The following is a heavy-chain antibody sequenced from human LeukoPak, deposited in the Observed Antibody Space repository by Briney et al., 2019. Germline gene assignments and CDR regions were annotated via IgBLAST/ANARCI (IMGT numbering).Heavy chain of an antibody. J-gene: IGHJ4*02. D-gene: IGHD2-2*01. CDR2: IIPIFGTA. Sequence: SVKFSCKASGGTFSSYAISWVRQAPGQGLEWMGGIIPIFGTANYAQKCQGRGTITADESTSTAYIELSSLRSEDTAVYYCARGRAQYPLLRFDYWGQGTLVTVSS. CDR1: GGTFSSYA. V-gene: IGHV1-69*13. CDR3: ARGRAQYPLLRFDY.